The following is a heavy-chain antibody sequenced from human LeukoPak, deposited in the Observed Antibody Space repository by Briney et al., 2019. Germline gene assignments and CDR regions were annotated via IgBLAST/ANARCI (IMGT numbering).Heavy chain of an antibody. CDR2: IIPIFGTA. CDR3: ARVTGSSSFDY. CDR1: GGTFSSYA. J-gene: IGHJ4*02. V-gene: IGHV1-69*05. Sequence: ASVEVSCEASGGTFSSYAISWVRQAPGQGLEWMGGIIPIFGTANYAQKFQGRVTITTDESTSTAYMELSSLRSEDTAVYYCARVTGSSSFDYWGQGTLVTVSS. D-gene: IGHD6-6*01.